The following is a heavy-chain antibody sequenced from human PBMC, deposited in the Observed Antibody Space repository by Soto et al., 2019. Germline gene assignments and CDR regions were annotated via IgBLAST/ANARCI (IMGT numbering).Heavy chain of an antibody. CDR2: INHSGST. V-gene: IGHV4-34*01. J-gene: IGHJ6*03. Sequence: PSETLSLTCAVYGGSFSGYYWSWIRQPPGKGLEWIGEINHSGSTNYNPSLKSRVTISVDTSKNQFSLKLSSVTAADTAVYYCAREGGQLYYYYYYMDVWGKGTTVTVSS. CDR1: GGSFSGYY. CDR3: AREGGQLYYYYYYMDV. D-gene: IGHD3-16*01.